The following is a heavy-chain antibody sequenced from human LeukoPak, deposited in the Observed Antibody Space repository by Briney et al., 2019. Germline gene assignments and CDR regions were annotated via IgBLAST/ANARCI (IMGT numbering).Heavy chain of an antibody. CDR1: GFTFDDYA. Sequence: GGSLRLSCAASGFTFDDYAMHWVRQAPGKGLEWVSGISWNSGSIGYADSVKGRFTISRDNAKNSLFLQMNSLRAEDTAVYYCARDWAGGPHDYWGQGTLVTVSS. CDR2: ISWNSGSI. D-gene: IGHD3-10*01. V-gene: IGHV3-9*01. CDR3: ARDWAGGPHDY. J-gene: IGHJ4*02.